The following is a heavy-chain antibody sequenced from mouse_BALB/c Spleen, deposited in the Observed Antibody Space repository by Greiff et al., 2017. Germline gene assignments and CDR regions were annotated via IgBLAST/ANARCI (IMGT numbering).Heavy chain of an antibody. Sequence: EVKVEESGPGLVKPSQSLSLTCTVTGYSITSDYAWNWIRQFPGNKLEWMGYISYSGSTSYNPSLKSRISITRDTSKNQFFLQLNSVTTEDTATYYCARGELVYYFDYWGQGTTLTVSS. V-gene: IGHV3-2*02. CDR1: GYSITSDYA. CDR2: ISYSGST. J-gene: IGHJ2*01. CDR3: ARGELVYYFDY. D-gene: IGHD4-1*01.